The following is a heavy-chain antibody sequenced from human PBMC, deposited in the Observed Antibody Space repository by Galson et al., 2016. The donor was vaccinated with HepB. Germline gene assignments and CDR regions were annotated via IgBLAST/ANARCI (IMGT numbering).Heavy chain of an antibody. CDR2: TYYRSAWLD. V-gene: IGHV6-1*01. CDR1: GDSVSSNSAT. Sequence: CAISGDSVSSNSATWNWIRQSPSRGLEWLGRTYYRSAWLDDYAVSVKSRISINPDTSKNRLSLHLNSMTPEDTAVYYCARERRYCTDGSCYSFDDWGLGTLVTASS. D-gene: IGHD2-15*01. J-gene: IGHJ4*02. CDR3: ARERRYCTDGSCYSFDD.